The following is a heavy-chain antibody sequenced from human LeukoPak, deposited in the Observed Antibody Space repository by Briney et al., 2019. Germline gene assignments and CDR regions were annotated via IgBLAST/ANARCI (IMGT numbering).Heavy chain of an antibody. CDR1: GGSISTYY. J-gene: IGHJ5*02. Sequence: PSETLSLTCTVSGGSISTYYWSWIRQPPGKGLEWIGYIYYTGSTSYNPSLKSRVTMSLDASKNQFSLGLNSVTPADTAVYYCARGGNYWPQWWFDPWGRGTLVSVSS. CDR2: IYYTGST. V-gene: IGHV4-59*01. CDR3: ARGGNYWPQWWFDP. D-gene: IGHD1-26*01.